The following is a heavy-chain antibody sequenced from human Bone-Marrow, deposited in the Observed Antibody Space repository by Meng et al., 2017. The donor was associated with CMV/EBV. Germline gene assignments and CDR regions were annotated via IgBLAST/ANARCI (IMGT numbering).Heavy chain of an antibody. CDR2: ISYDGSKK. D-gene: IGHD4-11*01. CDR3: ARVIEPYSNHGVLDY. Sequence: GESLKISCVASGFTFGSHGTHWVRQAPGKGLEWVAVISYDGSKKYYADSVKGRFTISRDNSKNMLFLQMNSLRAEDTAVYYCARVIEPYSNHGVLDYWGQGTLVTVSS. V-gene: IGHV3-30*04. J-gene: IGHJ4*02. CDR1: GFTFGSHG.